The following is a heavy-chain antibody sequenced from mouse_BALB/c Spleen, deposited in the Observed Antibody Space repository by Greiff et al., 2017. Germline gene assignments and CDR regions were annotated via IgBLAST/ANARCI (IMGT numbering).Heavy chain of an antibody. Sequence: QVQLQQSGAELVRPGTSVKISCKASGYTFTNYWLGWVKQRPGHGLEWIGDIYPGGGYTNYNEKFKGKATLTADTSSSTAYMRLSSLTSEDSAVYFCARFGYGNYAWFAYWGQGTLVTVSA. D-gene: IGHD2-10*02. CDR3: ARFGYGNYAWFAY. CDR2: IYPGGGYT. V-gene: IGHV1-63*02. CDR1: GYTFTNYW. J-gene: IGHJ3*01.